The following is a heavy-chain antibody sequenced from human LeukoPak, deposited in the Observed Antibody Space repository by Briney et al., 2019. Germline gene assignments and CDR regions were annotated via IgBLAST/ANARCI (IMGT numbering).Heavy chain of an antibody. CDR1: GYTFINYT. CDR2: INAGNGNT. J-gene: IGHJ5*02. CDR3: ASVALNRGHCSTGTCYYTPEDNWLDP. D-gene: IGHD2-15*01. Sequence: ASVKVSCKASGYTFINYTMNWVRQAPGQRLEWMAWINAGNGNTKYSQKFQGRVTITRDTSASTAYMELSSLRSEDTAVYFCASVALNRGHCSTGTCYYTPEDNWLDPWGQGTLVTVSS. V-gene: IGHV1-3*01.